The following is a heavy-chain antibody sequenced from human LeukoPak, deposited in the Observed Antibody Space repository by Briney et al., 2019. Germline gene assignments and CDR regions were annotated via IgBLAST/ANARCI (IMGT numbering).Heavy chain of an antibody. J-gene: IGHJ4*02. Sequence: GGSLRLSCAASGFTFSSYSMNWVRHAPGKGLEWVSSISSSSSYIYYADSVKGRFTISRDNAKNSLYLQMNSLRAEDTAVYYCAREGLYNWNYLDCWGPGTLVTVSS. V-gene: IGHV3-21*01. CDR3: AREGLYNWNYLDC. CDR2: ISSSSSYI. CDR1: GFTFSSYS. D-gene: IGHD1-20*01.